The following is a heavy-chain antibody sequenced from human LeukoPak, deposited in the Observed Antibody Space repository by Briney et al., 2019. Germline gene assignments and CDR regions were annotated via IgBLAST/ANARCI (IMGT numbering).Heavy chain of an antibody. D-gene: IGHD4-17*01. V-gene: IGHV1-18*01. Sequence: ASVKVSCKASGYIFTGYGVSWVRQAPGQGLEWMGWISAHNGNTNYAQKLQGRVTMTTDTSTRTAYMELRSLRSDDAAVYYCARDGLYMTTVTSDYWGQGTLVTVSS. CDR3: ARDGLYMTTVTSDY. J-gene: IGHJ4*02. CDR2: ISAHNGNT. CDR1: GYIFTGYG.